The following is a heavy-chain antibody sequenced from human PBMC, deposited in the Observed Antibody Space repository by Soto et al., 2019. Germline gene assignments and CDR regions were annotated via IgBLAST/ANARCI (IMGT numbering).Heavy chain of an antibody. CDR3: ARDFYGGFSYGPGDN. CDR1: GFTFWGDW. J-gene: IGHJ4*02. D-gene: IGHD2-15*01. V-gene: IGHV3-7*01. CDR2: IKQDGSAK. Sequence: PVGSLSLSSVVSGFTFWGDWMSWVRQAPGKGLEWVANIKQDGSAKQYLDSVRGRFTISRDNSKNSVYLQMNSLRAEGTALYYCARDFYGGFSYGPGDNCGQATLVTVYS.